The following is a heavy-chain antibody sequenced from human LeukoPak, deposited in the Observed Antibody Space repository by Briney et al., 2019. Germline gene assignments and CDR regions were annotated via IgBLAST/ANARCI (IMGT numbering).Heavy chain of an antibody. CDR3: AREMERGYDWFDY. CDR2: INPNSGGT. CDR1: GYTFTGYY. V-gene: IGHV1-2*02. Sequence: GASVKVSCKASGYTFTGYYMHWVRHAPGQGLEWMGWINPNSGGTNYAQKFQGRVTMTRDTSISTAYMELSRLRSDDTAVYYCAREMERGYDWFDYWGQGTLVTVSS. J-gene: IGHJ4*02. D-gene: IGHD5-12*01.